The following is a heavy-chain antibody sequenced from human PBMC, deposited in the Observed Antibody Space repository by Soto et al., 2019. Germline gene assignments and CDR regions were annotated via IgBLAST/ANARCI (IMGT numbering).Heavy chain of an antibody. CDR1: GYTFTSYG. CDR3: ARRIAAAGTRKYYFDY. J-gene: IGHJ4*02. D-gene: IGHD6-13*01. V-gene: IGHV1-18*01. Sequence: QVQLVQSGAEVKKPGASVKVSCKASGYTFTSYGISWVRQAPGQGLERMGWISAYNGNTNYAQKLQGRVNMTTDKSPSTAYMALRSLTSDDTALYYCARRIAAAGTRKYYFDYWGQGTLVTVSS. CDR2: ISAYNGNT.